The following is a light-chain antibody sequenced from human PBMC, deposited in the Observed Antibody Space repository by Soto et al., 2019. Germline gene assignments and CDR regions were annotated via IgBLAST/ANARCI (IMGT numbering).Light chain of an antibody. CDR3: QVWDSSTPVV. Sequence: SYELTQPLSVSVALGQTARITCGGNNIATKNVHWYQQKPGQAPVLVIYRIDNRTSGIPERFSGSNSGNTATLTISRAQDGDEADYYCQVWDSSTPVVFGGGTKVTVL. J-gene: IGLJ2*01. CDR1: NIATKN. CDR2: RID. V-gene: IGLV3-9*01.